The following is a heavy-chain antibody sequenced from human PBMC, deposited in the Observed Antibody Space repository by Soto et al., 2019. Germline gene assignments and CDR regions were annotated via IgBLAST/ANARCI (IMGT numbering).Heavy chain of an antibody. CDR1: GFSLTTSGVG. D-gene: IGHD3-3*01. CDR2: IYWDDDK. CDR3: AHRVLRTVFGLVTTTAIYFDF. J-gene: IGHJ4*02. Sequence: QITLNESGPTVVRPTETLTLTCRFSGFSLTTSGVGVGWIRQSPGKAPEWPALIYWDDDKRYSASLKSRLTITKDTSTNQVVLTVSDLDPTDTATYYCAHRVLRTVFGLVTTTAIYFDFWGQGTPVAVSS. V-gene: IGHV2-5*02.